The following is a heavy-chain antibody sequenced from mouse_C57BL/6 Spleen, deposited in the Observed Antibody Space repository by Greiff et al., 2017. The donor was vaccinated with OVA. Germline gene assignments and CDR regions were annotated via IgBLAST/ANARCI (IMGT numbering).Heavy chain of an antibody. CDR2: ILPGSGST. V-gene: IGHV1-9*01. J-gene: IGHJ3*01. CDR3: ARRYYSNDDWFAD. CDR1: GFTFTGSW. Sequence: VKLMESGAELMKPGASVKLSCKATGFTFTGSWLAWVQQRPGHGLEWIGEILPGSGSTNYNEKFKGTATFTADTSSNTAYMQLSSLTTEDSAIYYCARRYYSNDDWFADWGQGTLVTVSA. D-gene: IGHD2-5*01.